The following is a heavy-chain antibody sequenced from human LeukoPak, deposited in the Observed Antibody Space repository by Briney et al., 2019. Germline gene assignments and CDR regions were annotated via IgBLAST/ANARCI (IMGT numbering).Heavy chain of an antibody. CDR3: ARAKYYYGMDV. V-gene: IGHV4-59*01. CDR1: GGSISSYY. Sequence: PSETLSLTCTVSGGSISSYYWSWIRQPPGKGLEWIGYIYYSGSTNYNPSLKSRVTISVDTSKNQFSLKLSSVTAADTAVYYCARAKYYYGMDVWGKGTTVTVSS. CDR2: IYYSGST. J-gene: IGHJ6*04.